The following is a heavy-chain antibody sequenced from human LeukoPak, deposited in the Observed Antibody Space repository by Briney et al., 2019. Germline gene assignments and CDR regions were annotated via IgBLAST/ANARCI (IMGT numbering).Heavy chain of an antibody. CDR2: IYYSGST. Sequence: SETLSLTCTVSGGSIRSGGYYWSWIRQHPGKGLEWIGYIYYSGSTYYNPSLKSRVTISVDTSKNQFSLKLSSVTAADTAVYYCARDRDWHGMDVWGQGTTVTASS. CDR1: GGSIRSGGYY. CDR3: ARDRDWHGMDV. D-gene: IGHD3/OR15-3a*01. V-gene: IGHV4-31*03. J-gene: IGHJ6*02.